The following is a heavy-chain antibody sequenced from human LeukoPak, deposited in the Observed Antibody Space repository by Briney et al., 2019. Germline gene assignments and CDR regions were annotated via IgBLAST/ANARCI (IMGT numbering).Heavy chain of an antibody. J-gene: IGHJ4*02. CDR3: ARLVGYCPDY. Sequence: SQTLSLTCAISGDTVSSKRAAWDWIRQSPSRGFEWLSRTYYRSKWHSDYAVSAKSRITINPDTSKHQFYLKLNSVTPKDTCVYYSARLVGYCPDYWGQGTLVTVSS. CDR2: TYYRSKWHS. D-gene: IGHD3-22*01. CDR1: GDTVSSKRAA. V-gene: IGHV6-1*01.